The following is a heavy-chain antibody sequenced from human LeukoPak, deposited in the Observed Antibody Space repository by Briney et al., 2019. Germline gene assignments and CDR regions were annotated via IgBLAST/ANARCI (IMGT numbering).Heavy chain of an antibody. CDR2: IYYSGTM. CDR1: GGSISNGDYY. V-gene: IGHV4-30-4*08. D-gene: IGHD2-2*02. CDR3: ARAPYYSPLYCSSASCYSFNGLDI. J-gene: IGHJ3*02. Sequence: SETLSLTCTVSGGSISNGDYYWSWIRQPPGKCLEWIGYIYYSGTMYSNPSLKSRLTMSVDTSKNQFSLKLSSVTAADTAVYYCARAPYYSPLYCSSASCYSFNGLDIWGQGTKVTVSS.